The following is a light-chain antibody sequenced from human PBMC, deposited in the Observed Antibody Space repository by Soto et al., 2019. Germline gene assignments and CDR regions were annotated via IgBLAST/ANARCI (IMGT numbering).Light chain of an antibody. CDR1: SSNIGNNY. Sequence: QSVLTQPPSVSAAPGQKVTISCSGSSSNIGNNYVSWYQQLPGTGPKVLIYDNYKRPSGIPGRFSGSKSGTSATLGITGLQTGDGAHYYCGTLESTLAAYVFGTGTKLTVL. J-gene: IGLJ1*01. V-gene: IGLV1-51*01. CDR3: GTLESTLAAYV. CDR2: DNY.